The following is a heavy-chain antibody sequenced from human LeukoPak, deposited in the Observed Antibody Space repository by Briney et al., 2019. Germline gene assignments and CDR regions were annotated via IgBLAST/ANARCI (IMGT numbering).Heavy chain of an antibody. Sequence: PGGSLRLSCAVSEFTFSSRAMSWVRQAPGKGPEWVSAISGSGGSTYYADSVKGRFTISRDNSKNTLYLQMNSLRPEDTAIYYCAEDSLDYWGQGTLVTVAS. V-gene: IGHV3-23*01. CDR3: AEDSLDY. J-gene: IGHJ4*02. CDR2: ISGSGGST. CDR1: EFTFSSRA.